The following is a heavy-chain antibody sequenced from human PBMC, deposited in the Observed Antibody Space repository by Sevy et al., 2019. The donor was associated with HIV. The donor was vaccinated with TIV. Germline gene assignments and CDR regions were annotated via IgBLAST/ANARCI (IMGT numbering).Heavy chain of an antibody. Sequence: GGSLRLSCAASGFTLSSYWMSWVRQAPGKGLEWVANIKQDGSEKYYVDSVKGRFTISRDNAKNSLYLQMNSLRRDDTAVYYCAKNTAAVGVGGFDYWGQGALVTVSS. V-gene: IGHV3-7*01. CDR2: IKQDGSEK. D-gene: IGHD2-8*02. CDR3: AKNTAAVGVGGFDY. CDR1: GFTLSSYW. J-gene: IGHJ4*02.